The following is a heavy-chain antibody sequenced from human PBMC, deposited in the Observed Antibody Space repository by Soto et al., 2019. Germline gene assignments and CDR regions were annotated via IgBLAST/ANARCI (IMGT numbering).Heavy chain of an antibody. Sequence: QVQLVESGGGVVQPGRSLRLSCAASGFTFSSYGMHWVRQAPGKGLEWVAVIWYDGSNKYYADSVKGRFTISRDNSKNTLYLQMNSLRAEDTAVYYCARDWDRGYSYAFDIWGQGTMVTVSS. D-gene: IGHD5-18*01. CDR3: ARDWDRGYSYAFDI. V-gene: IGHV3-33*01. J-gene: IGHJ3*02. CDR2: IWYDGSNK. CDR1: GFTFSSYG.